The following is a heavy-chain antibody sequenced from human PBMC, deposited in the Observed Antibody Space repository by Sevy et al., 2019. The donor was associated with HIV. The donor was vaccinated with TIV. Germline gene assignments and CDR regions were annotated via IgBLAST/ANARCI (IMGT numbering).Heavy chain of an antibody. Sequence: GESLKISCKGSGYSFTSYWIGWVRQMPGKGLEWMGIIYPGDSDTRYSPSFQGQVTISADKSIGTAYLQWSSLKASDTAMYYCARQGNYCSSTSCPGWWFDPWGQGTLVTVSS. V-gene: IGHV5-51*01. CDR2: IYPGDSDT. CDR3: ARQGNYCSSTSCPGWWFDP. J-gene: IGHJ5*02. D-gene: IGHD2-2*01. CDR1: GYSFTSYW.